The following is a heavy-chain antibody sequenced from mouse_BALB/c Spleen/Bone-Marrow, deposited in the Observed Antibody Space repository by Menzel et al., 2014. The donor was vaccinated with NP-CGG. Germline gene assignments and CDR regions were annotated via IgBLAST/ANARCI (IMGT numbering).Heavy chain of an antibody. CDR2: IDPANGNT. CDR3: ARGYYDYVYAMDY. Sequence: VQLKQSGAELVKPGASVKLSCTASGLNIKDTYMHWVKQRPEQGLEWIGRIDPANGNTKYDPKFQGKATITADTSSNTAYLQLSSLTSEDTAVYYCARGYYDYVYAMDYWGQGTSFTVSS. CDR1: GLNIKDTY. D-gene: IGHD2-4*01. J-gene: IGHJ4*01. V-gene: IGHV14-3*02.